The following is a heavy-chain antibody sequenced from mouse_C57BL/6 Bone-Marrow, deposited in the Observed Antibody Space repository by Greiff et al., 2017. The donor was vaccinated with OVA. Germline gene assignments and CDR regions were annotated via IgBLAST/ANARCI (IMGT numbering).Heavy chain of an antibody. Sequence: EVQRVESGGGLVKPGGSLKLSCAASGFTFSSYAMSWVRQTPEKRLEWVATISDGGSYTYYPDNVKGRFTISRDNAKNNLYLQMSHLKSEDTAMYYCARVITGAWFAYWGQGTLVTVSA. V-gene: IGHV5-4*01. CDR1: GFTFSSYA. CDR2: ISDGGSYT. J-gene: IGHJ3*01. D-gene: IGHD1-1*01. CDR3: ARVITGAWFAY.